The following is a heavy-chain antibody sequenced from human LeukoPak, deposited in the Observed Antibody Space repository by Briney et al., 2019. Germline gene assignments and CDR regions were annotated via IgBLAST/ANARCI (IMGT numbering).Heavy chain of an antibody. CDR3: AREALTATTGFDY. CDR2: INPKTGTA. Sequence: EASVKVSCKASGYTFTGYSIYWVRQTPGQKLVWMGWINPKTGTANSAQKFQGRVTMTRDTSISTAYMELSRLRSDDTAVYYCAREALTATTGFDYWGQGTLVTVSS. CDR1: GYTFTGYS. J-gene: IGHJ4*02. D-gene: IGHD1-7*01. V-gene: IGHV1-2*02.